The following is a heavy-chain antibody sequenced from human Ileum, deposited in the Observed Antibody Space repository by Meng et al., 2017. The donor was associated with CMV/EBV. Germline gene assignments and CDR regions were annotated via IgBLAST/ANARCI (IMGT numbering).Heavy chain of an antibody. Sequence: FLSWPRPAPGTGLDWVSLFYCGGDPYSAPSVTGRFTISSDHSKNPLYLQLNSLSAEDTAVYYCARGGGRSVVTHFSPLHWGQGTLVTVSS. J-gene: IGHJ1*01. CDR1: F. CDR3: ARGGGRSVVTHFSPLH. V-gene: IGHV3-66*02. D-gene: IGHD4-23*01. CDR2: FYCGGDP.